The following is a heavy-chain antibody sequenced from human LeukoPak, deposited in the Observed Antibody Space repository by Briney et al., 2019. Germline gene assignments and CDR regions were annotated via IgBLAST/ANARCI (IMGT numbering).Heavy chain of an antibody. CDR1: GGSISSYY. CDR3: ARVNWHYFDY. CDR2: IYYSGCT. J-gene: IGHJ4*02. V-gene: IGHV4-59*01. Sequence: SETLSLTCTVSGGSISSYYWGWIRQPPGKELEWIGYIYYSGCTNHNPSLKSRVSISVDTSKNQFSLKLSSVTAADTAVYYCARVNWHYFDYWGQGTLVTVSS. D-gene: IGHD1-1*01.